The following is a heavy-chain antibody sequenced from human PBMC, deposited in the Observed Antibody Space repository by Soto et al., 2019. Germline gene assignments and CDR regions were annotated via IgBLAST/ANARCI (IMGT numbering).Heavy chain of an antibody. CDR3: AKERCEGYGMDV. CDR2: ISSSGGST. J-gene: IGHJ6*02. CDR1: GFTFSSYA. V-gene: IGHV3-23*01. D-gene: IGHD4-17*01. Sequence: EVQLLESGGGLVQPGGSLRLSCAASGFTFSSYAMSWIRQAPGKGLEWVSTISSSGGSTYYADSVKGRFTISRDNSKNTLYLQMNSLRAEDTAVYYCAKERCEGYGMDVWGQGTTVTVSS.